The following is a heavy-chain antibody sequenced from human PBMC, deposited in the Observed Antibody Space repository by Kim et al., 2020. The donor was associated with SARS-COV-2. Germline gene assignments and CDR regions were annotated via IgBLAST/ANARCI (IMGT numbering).Heavy chain of an antibody. V-gene: IGHV7-4-1*02. CDR3: ARAVAAAGRGFDY. D-gene: IGHD6-13*01. Sequence: AQGFTGRFVSSLETSDSTAYLQVSSLKAEDTAVYYCARAVAAAGRGFDYWGQGTLVTVSS. J-gene: IGHJ4*02.